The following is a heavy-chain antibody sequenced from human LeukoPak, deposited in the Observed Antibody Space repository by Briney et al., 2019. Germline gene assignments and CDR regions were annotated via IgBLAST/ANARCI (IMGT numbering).Heavy chain of an antibody. CDR1: GFTFSSYS. Sequence: GGSLSLSCAASGFTFSSYSMNWVRQAPGKGLEWVSSISNSSSYIYYADSVKGRFTISRDNAKNSLYLQMNSLRAEDTAVYYCARGYYCRSTSCSDYWGQGTLVTVSS. J-gene: IGHJ4*02. V-gene: IGHV3-21*01. CDR2: ISNSSSYI. CDR3: ARGYYCRSTSCSDY. D-gene: IGHD2-2*01.